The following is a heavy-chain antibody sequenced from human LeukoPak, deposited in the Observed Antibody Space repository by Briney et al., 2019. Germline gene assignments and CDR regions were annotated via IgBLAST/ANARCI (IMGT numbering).Heavy chain of an antibody. J-gene: IGHJ4*02. CDR1: GFTFSSYD. CDR2: IKSKTDGGTT. Sequence: PGGSLRLSCEASGFTFSSYDMNWVRQAPGKGLEWVGRIKSKTDGGTTDYAAPVKGRFTISRDDSKNTLYLQMNSLKTEDTAVCYCTTGSLDYDFWSGYYPFDYWGQGTLVTVSS. CDR3: TTGSLDYDFWSGYYPFDY. D-gene: IGHD3-3*01. V-gene: IGHV3-15*01.